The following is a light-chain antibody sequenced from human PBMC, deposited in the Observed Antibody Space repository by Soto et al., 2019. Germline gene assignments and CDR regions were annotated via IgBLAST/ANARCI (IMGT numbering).Light chain of an antibody. CDR1: NIGSKS. V-gene: IGLV3-21*04. Sequence: SYELTQPPSVSVAPGKTARITCGGNNIGSKSVHWYQQKPGQAPVLVIYYDSDRPSWIPERFSGSKYGNTATLTISRVESGDEADYYCEVWDSSSDHPNVVFGGGTTLTVL. J-gene: IGLJ2*01. CDR3: EVWDSSSDHPNVV. CDR2: YDS.